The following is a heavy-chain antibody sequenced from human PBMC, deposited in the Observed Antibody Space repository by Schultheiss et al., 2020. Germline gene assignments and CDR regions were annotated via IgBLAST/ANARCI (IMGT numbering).Heavy chain of an antibody. CDR2: IDTSGNT. V-gene: IGHV4-39*01. J-gene: IGHJ5*02. D-gene: IGHD2-21*02. CDR1: GGTISSGDYY. Sequence: SETLSLTCSVSGGTISSGDYYWTWIRQSPGKGLEWIGRIDTSGNTHYNPSLKSRVTISVDTAKREFSLRLTSVTAADTAVYYCARQGGDLAVIPGATNWFDTWGQGCLVTVSS. CDR3: ARQGGDLAVIPGATNWFDT.